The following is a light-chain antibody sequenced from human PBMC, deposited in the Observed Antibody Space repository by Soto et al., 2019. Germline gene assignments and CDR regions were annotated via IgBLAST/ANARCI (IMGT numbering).Light chain of an antibody. J-gene: IGKJ1*01. CDR1: QSVSSGY. CDR3: QQYGSSPWT. Sequence: EIVLTQSPGTLSLSPGERATLSCRASQSVSSGYLAWYQQNPGQAPRLLIYGASTRATGIPNRFSGSGSGTDFTLTISRLEPEDFALYYCQQYGSSPWTFGQGTKVEIK. CDR2: GAS. V-gene: IGKV3-20*01.